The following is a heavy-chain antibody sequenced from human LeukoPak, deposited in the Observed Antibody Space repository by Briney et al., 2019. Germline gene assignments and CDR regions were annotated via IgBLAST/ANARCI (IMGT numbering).Heavy chain of an antibody. CDR2: ISNTSVTI. CDR3: ARISMIRGVTWYYYYMDV. D-gene: IGHD3-10*01. V-gene: IGHV3-48*01. J-gene: IGHJ6*03. CDR1: GFTFNNYS. Sequence: GGSPRLSCAASGFTFNNYSMNWVRQAPGKGLEWVSYISNTSVTISYADSVKGRFTISRDNAKNSLYLQMNSLRVEDTAVYYCARISMIRGVTWYYYYMDVWGKGTTVTVSS.